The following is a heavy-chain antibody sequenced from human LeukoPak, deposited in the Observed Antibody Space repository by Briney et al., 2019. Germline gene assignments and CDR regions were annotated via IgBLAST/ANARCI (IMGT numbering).Heavy chain of an antibody. CDR3: AREGSGWGYYYMDV. V-gene: IGHV1-69*01. CDR2: IIPIFGTA. D-gene: IGHD6-19*01. Sequence: SVKVSCKASGGTFSSYAISWVRQAPGQGLEWMGGIIPIFGTANYAQKFQGRVTITADESTGTAYMELSSLRSEDTAVYYCAREGSGWGYYYMDVWGKGTTVTVSS. J-gene: IGHJ6*03. CDR1: GGTFSSYA.